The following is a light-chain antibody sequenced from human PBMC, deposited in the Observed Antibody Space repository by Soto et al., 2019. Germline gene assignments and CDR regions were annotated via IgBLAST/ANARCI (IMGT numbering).Light chain of an antibody. J-gene: IGKJ1*01. CDR3: QQYNLWPQT. Sequence: EIVMTQSPATLSVSPGERATLSCRASQSVSSNLAWYQQKPGQAPRLLIYGASTRATGIPARFGGSGSGTDFTLTISSLQSEDFAVYDCQQYNLWPQTFGQGTNVEIK. CDR2: GAS. CDR1: QSVSSN. V-gene: IGKV3-15*01.